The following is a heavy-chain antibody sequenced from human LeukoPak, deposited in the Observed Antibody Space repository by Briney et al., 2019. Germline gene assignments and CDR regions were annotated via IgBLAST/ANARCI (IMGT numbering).Heavy chain of an antibody. Sequence: PGGSLRLSCTAPGFIFSTYSVNWDRQAPGGGREWVSSIHSGGSDIYYADSVKGRFTVSRDNAKNSLFLQMNSLRAEDTALYYCARGHYDILTGNYKWTPDYWGQGTLVTVSS. CDR3: ARGHYDILTGNYKWTPDY. V-gene: IGHV3-21*06. CDR1: GFIFSTYS. CDR2: IHSGGSDI. D-gene: IGHD3-9*01. J-gene: IGHJ4*02.